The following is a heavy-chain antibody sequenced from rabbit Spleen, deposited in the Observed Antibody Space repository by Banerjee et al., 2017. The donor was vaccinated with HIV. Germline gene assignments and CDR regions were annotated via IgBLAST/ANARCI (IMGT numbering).Heavy chain of an antibody. CDR1: GFSFSDRDV. Sequence: QEQLVESGGGLVKPEGSLTLTCKASGFSFSDRDVMCWVRQAPGKGLEWIACIDTGSSGFTYFASWAKGRFTISKTSSTTVTLQMTSLTVADTATYFCARDTGSSFSSYGMDLWGPGTLVTVS. CDR2: IDTGSSGFT. J-gene: IGHJ6*01. V-gene: IGHV1S45*01. D-gene: IGHD8-1*01. CDR3: ARDTGSSFSSYGMDL.